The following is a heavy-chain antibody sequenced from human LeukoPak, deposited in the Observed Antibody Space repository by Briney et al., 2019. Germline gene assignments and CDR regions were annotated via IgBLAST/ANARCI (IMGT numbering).Heavy chain of an antibody. V-gene: IGHV3-43*02. CDR1: GFTFDDYA. Sequence: PGGSLRLSCAASGFTFDDYAMHWVRQAPGKGLEWVSLISGDGHSTYFADSVKGRFTISRDNSKNSLYLQMNSLRTEDTALYYCAKVYRYYDSSCQHWGQGTLVTVSS. CDR3: AKVYRYYDSSCQH. CDR2: ISGDGHST. D-gene: IGHD3-22*01. J-gene: IGHJ1*01.